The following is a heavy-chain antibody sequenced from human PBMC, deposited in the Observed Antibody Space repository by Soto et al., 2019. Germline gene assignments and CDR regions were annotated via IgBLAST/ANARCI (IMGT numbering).Heavy chain of an antibody. CDR3: ARDSPIGSSFSGYDAIDL. CDR2: IIPILNTA. Sequence: QVQLVQSGAEVKEPGSSVKVSCKASGGTFSTSTFTWVRQAPGQGLEWVGRIIPILNTADYAQKFQGSVTITADKSTSTVLLELTRLRSEDTGIDYCARDSPIGSSFSGYDAIDLWGQGTLVTVS. CDR1: GGTFSTST. V-gene: IGHV1-69*08. J-gene: IGHJ4*02. D-gene: IGHD5-12*01.